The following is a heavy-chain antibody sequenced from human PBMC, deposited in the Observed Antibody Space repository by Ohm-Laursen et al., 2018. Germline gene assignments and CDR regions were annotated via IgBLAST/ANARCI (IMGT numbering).Heavy chain of an antibody. CDR1: GYTFTGYY. J-gene: IGHJ4*02. V-gene: IGHV1-2*02. Sequence: ASVKVSCKASGYTFTGYYMHWVRQAPGQGLEWMGWINPNSGDTNYAQKFQDRVTMTRDTSISTAYMELSRLRSDDTAVFFCAGGAMTNIFDYWGQGTLVTVSS. CDR2: INPNSGDT. CDR3: AGGAMTNIFDY. D-gene: IGHD2-2*01.